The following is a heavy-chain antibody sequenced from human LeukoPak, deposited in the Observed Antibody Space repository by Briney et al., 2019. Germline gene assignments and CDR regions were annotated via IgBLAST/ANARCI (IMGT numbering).Heavy chain of an antibody. V-gene: IGHV4-34*01. CDR3: RVAAVALGSQH. CDR1: GGSFTGLI. J-gene: IGHJ1*01. CDR2: INHSGRT. D-gene: IGHD1-26*01. Sequence: SETLSLTSADPGGSFTGLIWNWIRHTPGKGLGWIGEINHSGRTSYIPSLQSRPPLSVDTSRNESSLQLSSMPAADSAVYYCRVAAVALGSQHGRGSPLDTVS.